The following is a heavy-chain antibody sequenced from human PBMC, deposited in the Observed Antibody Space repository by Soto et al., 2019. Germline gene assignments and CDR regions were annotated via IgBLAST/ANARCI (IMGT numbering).Heavy chain of an antibody. V-gene: IGHV4-39*01. CDR2: IYYSGST. J-gene: IGHJ6*02. CDR3: ARRETYYDFWSGYSPYYYYGMDV. D-gene: IGHD3-3*01. Sequence: TSDTLSLTCTVSGDSISSSSYCWGWIRQPPGKGLEWIGSIYYSGSTYYNPSLKSRVTISVDTSKNQFSLKLSSVTAADTAVYYCARRETYYDFWSGYSPYYYYGMDVWGQGTTVTVYS. CDR1: GDSISSSSYC.